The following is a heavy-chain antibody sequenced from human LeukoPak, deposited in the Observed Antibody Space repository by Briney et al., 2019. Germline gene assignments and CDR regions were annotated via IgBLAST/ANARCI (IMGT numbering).Heavy chain of an antibody. V-gene: IGHV4-59*01. J-gene: IGHJ4*02. CDR2: MFYSGST. CDR1: GGSFSGYY. Sequence: QPSETLSLTCAVYGGSFSGYYWSWIRQPPGKGLEWIGYMFYSGSTNYNPSLKTRVTISVDTSKNQFSLKLSSVTAADTAVYYCARVRALSYYDSSGDFYYFDYWGQGILVTVSS. CDR3: ARVRALSYYDSSGDFYYFDY. D-gene: IGHD3-22*01.